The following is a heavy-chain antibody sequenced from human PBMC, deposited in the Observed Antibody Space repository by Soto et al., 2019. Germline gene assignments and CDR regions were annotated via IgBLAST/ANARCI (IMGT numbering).Heavy chain of an antibody. V-gene: IGHV1-2*04. Sequence: QVQLVQSGAEVKKPGASVQVSCKASGYTFTGYYMHWVRQAPGQGLEWMGWINPNSGGTNYAQTFQGWVTMSRDTSISTAYMELSRLRSDDTAVYYCARASFLISSGWLYYFDYWGQGTLVTVSS. CDR2: INPNSGGT. CDR1: GYTFTGYY. CDR3: ARASFLISSGWLYYFDY. J-gene: IGHJ4*02. D-gene: IGHD6-19*01.